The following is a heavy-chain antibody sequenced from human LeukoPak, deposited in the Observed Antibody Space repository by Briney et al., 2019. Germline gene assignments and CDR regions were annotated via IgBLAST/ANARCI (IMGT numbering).Heavy chain of an antibody. V-gene: IGHV3-15*01. J-gene: IGHJ3*02. CDR2: IKSKTDGGTT. D-gene: IGHD2-2*01. CDR1: GFTFSNAW. CDR3: ARGRSRVPAARGAFDI. Sequence: PGGSLRLSCAASGFTFSNAWMSWVRQAPGKGLEWVGRIKSKTDGGTTDYAAPVKGRFTISRDNSKNTLYLQMNSLRAEDTAVYYCARGRSRVPAARGAFDIWGQGTMVTVSS.